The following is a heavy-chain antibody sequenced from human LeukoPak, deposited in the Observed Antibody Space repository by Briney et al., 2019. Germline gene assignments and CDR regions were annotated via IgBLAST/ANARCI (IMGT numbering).Heavy chain of an antibody. Sequence: ASVKVSCKASGGTFSSYAISWVRQAPGKGLEWMGRIIPIFGTANYAQKFQGRVTITTDESTSTAYMELSSLRSEDTAVYYCATEPTMYDFLSGSMYYFDYWGQGTLVTVSS. CDR2: IIPIFGTA. V-gene: IGHV1-69*05. J-gene: IGHJ4*02. CDR1: GGTFSSYA. CDR3: ATEPTMYDFLSGSMYYFDY. D-gene: IGHD3-3*01.